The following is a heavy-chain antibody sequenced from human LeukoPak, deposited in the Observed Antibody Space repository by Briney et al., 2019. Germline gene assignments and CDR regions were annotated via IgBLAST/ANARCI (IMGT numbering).Heavy chain of an antibody. Sequence: SETLSLTCTVSGGSISSYYWSWIRQPPGKGLEWIGSIYYSGSTYYNPSLKSRVTISVDTSKNQFSLKLSSVTAADTAVYYCARGTTSSSWFYYYYYYMDVWGKGTTVTVSS. CDR2: IYYSGST. D-gene: IGHD6-13*01. CDR3: ARGTTSSSWFYYYYYYMDV. V-gene: IGHV4-59*12. CDR1: GGSISSYY. J-gene: IGHJ6*03.